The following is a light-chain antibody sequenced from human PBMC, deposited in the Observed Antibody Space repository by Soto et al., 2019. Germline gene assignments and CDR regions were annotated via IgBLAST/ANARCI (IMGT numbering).Light chain of an antibody. CDR1: QSVSSSF. CDR2: GAS. J-gene: IGKJ4*01. CDR3: QQYDSTPPLT. Sequence: EIVLTQSPGTLSLSPGERATLSCRASQSVSSSFLAWYQQKPGQAPRLLIYGASTRATGIPDRFSGSGSGTDFTLTISTLEPEDFAVYYCQQYDSTPPLTFGGGTRVEIK. V-gene: IGKV3-20*01.